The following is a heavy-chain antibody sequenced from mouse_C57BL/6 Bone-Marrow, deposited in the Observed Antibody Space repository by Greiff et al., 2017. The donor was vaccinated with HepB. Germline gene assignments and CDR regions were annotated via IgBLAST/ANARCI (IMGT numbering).Heavy chain of an antibody. J-gene: IGHJ2*01. Sequence: VQLKQSGPVLVKPGASVKMSCKASGYTFTDYYMNWVKQSHGKSLEWIGVINPYNGGTSYNQKFKGKATLTVDKSSSTAYMELNSLTSEDSAVYYCARWGYYYGSWGQGTTLTVSS. CDR2: INPYNGGT. D-gene: IGHD1-1*01. V-gene: IGHV1-19*01. CDR3: ARWGYYYGS. CDR1: GYTFTDYY.